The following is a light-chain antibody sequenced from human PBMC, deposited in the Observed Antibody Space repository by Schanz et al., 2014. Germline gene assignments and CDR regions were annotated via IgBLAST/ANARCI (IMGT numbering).Light chain of an antibody. CDR3: QHYDSSSLFT. J-gene: IGKJ5*01. CDR2: DAS. Sequence: EIVLTQSPATLSLSPGERATLSCRASQSVSSYLAWYQQKPGQAPRLLIYDASNRATGIPARFSGSGSGTDFTLTISSLQSEDFAVYYCQHYDSSSLFTFGRGTRLEI. V-gene: IGKV3-11*01. CDR1: QSVSSY.